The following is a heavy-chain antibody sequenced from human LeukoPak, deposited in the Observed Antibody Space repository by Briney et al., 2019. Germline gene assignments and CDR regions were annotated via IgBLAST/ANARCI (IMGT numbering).Heavy chain of an antibody. CDR1: GGSISSTSYY. Sequence: PSETLSLTCTVSGGSISSTSYYWGWIRQPPGKGLEWMSTINYSGSTYYNPSFKSRVTISVDTSKNQISLKLNSVTAADTAMYYCARHGDLLSPFQTWGQGTLVTVSP. D-gene: IGHD2-21*02. CDR2: INYSGST. J-gene: IGHJ5*02. V-gene: IGHV4-39*01. CDR3: ARHGDLLSPFQT.